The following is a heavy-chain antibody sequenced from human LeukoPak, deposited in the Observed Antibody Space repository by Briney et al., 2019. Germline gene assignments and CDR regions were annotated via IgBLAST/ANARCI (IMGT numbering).Heavy chain of an antibody. CDR1: GGFISSSNW. CDR2: IYHSGST. CDR3: TRVGAVRGVILHYYYGMDV. V-gene: IGHV4-4*02. J-gene: IGHJ6*02. D-gene: IGHD3-10*01. Sequence: SGTLSLTCAVSGGFISSSNWWSWVRQPPGKGLEWIGEIYHSGSTNYNPSLKSRVTISVDKSKNQFSLKLSSVTAADTAVYYCTRVGAVRGVILHYYYGMDVWGQGTTVTVSS.